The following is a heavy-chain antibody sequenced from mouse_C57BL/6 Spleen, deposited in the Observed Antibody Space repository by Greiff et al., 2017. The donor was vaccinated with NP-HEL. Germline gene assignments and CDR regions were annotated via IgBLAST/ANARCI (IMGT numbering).Heavy chain of an antibody. Sequence: DVQLQESGPGMVKPSQSLSLTCTVTGYSITSGYDWHWIRHFPGNKLEWMGYISYSGSTNYNPSLKSRISITHDTSKNHFFLKLNSVTTEDTATYYCARGVVNWDPDWYFDVWGTGTTVTVSS. CDR2: ISYSGST. CDR3: ARGVVNWDPDWYFDV. CDR1: GYSITSGYD. D-gene: IGHD4-1*01. V-gene: IGHV3-1*01. J-gene: IGHJ1*03.